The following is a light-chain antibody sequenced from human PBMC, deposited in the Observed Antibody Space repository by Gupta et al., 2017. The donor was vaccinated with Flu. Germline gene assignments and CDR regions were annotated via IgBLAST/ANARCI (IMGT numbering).Light chain of an antibody. CDR1: QSVLYSSNNKNY. CDR2: WAS. V-gene: IGKV4-1*01. Sequence: IVMSQSPDSLAVSLGERATINCKSSQSVLYSSNNKNYLAWYQQKPGQPPKLLIYWASTRESGVPDRFSGSGSGTDFTLTISSRQDEDVAVYYCQQYYSTPPYTFGQGTKLEIK. CDR3: QQYYSTPPYT. J-gene: IGKJ2*01.